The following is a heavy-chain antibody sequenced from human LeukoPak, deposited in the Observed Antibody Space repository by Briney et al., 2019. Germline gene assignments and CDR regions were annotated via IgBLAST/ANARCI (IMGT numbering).Heavy chain of an antibody. Sequence: PGGSLRLSCAASGFTFSNYNMNWVRQAPGKGLEWVSYIGSSSSTIYYADSVKGRFTISRDNAKNSLYLQMNSLRADDTAVYYCARDHYYGSGSSYKDYWGQGSLVTVSS. D-gene: IGHD3-10*01. V-gene: IGHV3-48*01. CDR2: IGSSSSTI. CDR1: GFTFSNYN. CDR3: ARDHYYGSGSSYKDY. J-gene: IGHJ4*02.